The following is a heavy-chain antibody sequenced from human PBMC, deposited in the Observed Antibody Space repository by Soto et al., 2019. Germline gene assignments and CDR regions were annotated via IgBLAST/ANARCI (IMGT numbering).Heavy chain of an antibody. V-gene: IGHV4-39*01. CDR1: GGSISSSSYY. J-gene: IGHJ4*02. Sequence: SETLSLTSTVSGGSISSSSYYWGWTRQPRGKGLEWIGSIYYSGSTYYNPSLKSRVTISVDTSKTQFSLKLSSVTAADTAVYYCARLVYDSSGYRPGWGQGTLVTVSS. D-gene: IGHD3-22*01. CDR2: IYYSGST. CDR3: ARLVYDSSGYRPG.